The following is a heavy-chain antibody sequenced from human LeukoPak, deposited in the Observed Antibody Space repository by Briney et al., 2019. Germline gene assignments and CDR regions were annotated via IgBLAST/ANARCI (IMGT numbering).Heavy chain of an antibody. D-gene: IGHD6-19*01. CDR2: ISSNGGST. Sequence: PGGPLRLSCAASGFTFSSYAMHWVRQAPGKGLEYVSAISSNGGSTYYADSVKGRFTISRDNSKNTLYLQMSSLRAEDTAVYYCVKDLTAVAVTSDYWGQGTLVTVSS. J-gene: IGHJ4*02. V-gene: IGHV3-64D*06. CDR3: VKDLTAVAVTSDY. CDR1: GFTFSSYA.